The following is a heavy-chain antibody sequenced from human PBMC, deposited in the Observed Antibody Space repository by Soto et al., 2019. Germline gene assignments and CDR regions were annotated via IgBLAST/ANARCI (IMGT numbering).Heavy chain of an antibody. CDR1: GGSFSSYY. CDR2: SYPSGST. CDR3: ATGRSEVVPGAMDT. Sequence: QVQLQESGPGLVKPSETLSLSCTVSGGSFSSYYCNWVRKSAGKGLAWIGRSYPSGSTTYNPSLTSRLTMSVDTSKNQFSLRLTSMTAADTAVYYCATGRSEVVPGAMDTWGQGTLVTVSS. D-gene: IGHD2-2*01. J-gene: IGHJ5*02. V-gene: IGHV4-4*07.